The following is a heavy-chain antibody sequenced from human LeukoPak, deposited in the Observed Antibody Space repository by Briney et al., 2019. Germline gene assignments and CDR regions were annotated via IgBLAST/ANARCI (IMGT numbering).Heavy chain of an antibody. CDR2: ISSSSSYI. CDR1: GFTFSSYS. Sequence: PGGSLRLSCAASGFTFSSYSMNWVRQAPGKGLEWVSSISSSSSYIYYADSVKGRFTISRDNAKNSLYLQMNSLRAEDTAVYYCARDHPQTYYYGSGSYCSYWGQGTLVTVSS. CDR3: ARDHPQTYYYGSGSYCSY. V-gene: IGHV3-21*01. J-gene: IGHJ4*02. D-gene: IGHD3-10*01.